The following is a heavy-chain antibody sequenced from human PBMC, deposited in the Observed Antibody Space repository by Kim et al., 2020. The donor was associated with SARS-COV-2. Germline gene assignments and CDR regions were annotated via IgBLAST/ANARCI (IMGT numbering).Heavy chain of an antibody. CDR2: MNPNSGNT. V-gene: IGHV1-8*01. CDR3: SRVGRLLWFGELLYSYYGMDV. Sequence: ASVKVSCKASGYAFTSYDINWVRQATGQGLEWMGWMNPNSGNTGYAQKFQGRVTMTRNTSISTAYMELSSLRSEDTAVYYFSRVGRLLWFGELLYSYYGMDVWGQGTTVAVSS. CDR1: GYAFTSYD. D-gene: IGHD3-10*01. J-gene: IGHJ6*02.